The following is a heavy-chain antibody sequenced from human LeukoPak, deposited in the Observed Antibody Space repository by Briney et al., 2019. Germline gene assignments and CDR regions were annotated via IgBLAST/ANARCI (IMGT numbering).Heavy chain of an antibody. CDR2: ISSSGNVI. V-gene: IGHV3-48*01. J-gene: IGHJ4*02. CDR1: GFAFSSHS. Sequence: GGSLRLSCAGAGFAFSSHSMNWVRQAPGKGLEWVSYISSSGNVIYYADSVRGRFTVSRDIAKNSLFLQMNNLRAEDTAVYYCARNSLYCVGDCYEVFDSWGQGNLVTVSS. D-gene: IGHD2-21*01. CDR3: ARNSLYCVGDCYEVFDS.